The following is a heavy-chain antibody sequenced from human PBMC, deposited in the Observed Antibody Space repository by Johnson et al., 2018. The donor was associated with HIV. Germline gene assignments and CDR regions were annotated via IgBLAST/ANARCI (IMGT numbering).Heavy chain of an antibody. CDR3: AREDPVIWAFDI. CDR1: GFTFSSYA. Sequence: QVQLVESGGGVVQPGRSLRLSCAASGFTFSSYAMHWVRQAPGKGLEWVAVISYDGINKYYSDSVKGRFAISRDHSKNTLYLQMKSVIQEDTDIYYCAREDPVIWAFDIWGQGTLVTVSS. V-gene: IGHV3-30*09. J-gene: IGHJ3*02. CDR2: ISYDGINK. D-gene: IGHD2/OR15-2a*01.